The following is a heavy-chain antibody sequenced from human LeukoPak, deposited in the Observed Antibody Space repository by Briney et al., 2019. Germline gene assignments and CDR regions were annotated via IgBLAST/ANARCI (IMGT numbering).Heavy chain of an antibody. CDR3: ARGPRITMIVVVINPLVAFDI. Sequence: SETLSLTCAVYGGSFSGYYWSWIRQPPGKGLEWIGEINHSGSTNYNPSLKSRVTISVDTSKNQFSLKLSSVTAADTAVYYCARGPRITMIVVVINPLVAFDIWGQGTTVTVSS. CDR2: INHSGST. J-gene: IGHJ3*02. V-gene: IGHV4-34*01. D-gene: IGHD3-22*01. CDR1: GGSFSGYY.